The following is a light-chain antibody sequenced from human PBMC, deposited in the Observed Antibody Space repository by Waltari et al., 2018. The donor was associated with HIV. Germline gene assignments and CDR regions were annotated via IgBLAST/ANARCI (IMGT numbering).Light chain of an antibody. V-gene: IGLV2-8*01. CDR1: SSDVGRYDY. J-gene: IGLJ2*01. Sequence: QSALTQPPSASGSPGQSVTISCTGTSSDVGRYDYVSWYQQHPGKAPKLLIYEVNKRPSGVPDRVAGSKSGTTASLTVSGLQAEDEAEYSCTSYAGINPVAFGGGTKLTVL. CDR2: EVN. CDR3: TSYAGINPVA.